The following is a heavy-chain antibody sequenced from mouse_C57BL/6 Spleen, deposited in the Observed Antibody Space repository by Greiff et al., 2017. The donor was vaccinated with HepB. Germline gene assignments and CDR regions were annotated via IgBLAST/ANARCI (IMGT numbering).Heavy chain of an antibody. J-gene: IGHJ4*01. CDR2: IRNKANGYTT. CDR3: ARDYYGSGAMDY. Sequence: EVHLVESGGGLVQPGGSLSLSCAASGFTFTDYYMSWVRQPPGKALEWLGFIRNKANGYTTEYSASVKGRFTISRDNSQSILYLQMNALRAEDSATYYCARDYYGSGAMDYWGQGTSVTVSS. V-gene: IGHV7-3*01. CDR1: GFTFTDYY. D-gene: IGHD1-1*01.